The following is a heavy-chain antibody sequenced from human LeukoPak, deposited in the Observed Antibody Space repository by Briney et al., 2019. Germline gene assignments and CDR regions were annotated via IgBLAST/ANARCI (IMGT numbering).Heavy chain of an antibody. CDR3: AKRGSWLFY. CDR1: GLTYSSYE. CDR2: ISSSGSTI. Sequence: GGSLRLSCAASGLTYSSYEMNWVRQAPGKGQEWVSYISSSGSTIYYADSVKGRFTISRDNSKNTLYLQMNSLRAEDTVVYYCAKRGSWLFYWGQGTLVTVSS. J-gene: IGHJ4*02. V-gene: IGHV3-48*03. D-gene: IGHD3-22*01.